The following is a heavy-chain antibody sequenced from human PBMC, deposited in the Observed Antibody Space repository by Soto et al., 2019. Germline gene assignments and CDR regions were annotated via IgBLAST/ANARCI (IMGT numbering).Heavy chain of an antibody. J-gene: IGHJ3*02. CDR2: ISYDGSNK. CDR1: GFTFSSYG. D-gene: IGHD6-13*01. V-gene: IGHV3-30*03. Sequence: QVQLVESGGGVVQPGRSLRLSCAASGFTFSSYGMHWVRQAPGKGLEWVAVISYDGSNKYYADSVKGRFTISRDNSKNTLYLQMNSLRAEDTAVYYCAREGLGSPDAFDIWGQGTMVTVSS. CDR3: AREGLGSPDAFDI.